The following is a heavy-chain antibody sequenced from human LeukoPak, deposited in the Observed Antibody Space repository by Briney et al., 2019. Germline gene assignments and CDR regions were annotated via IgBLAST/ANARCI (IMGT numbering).Heavy chain of an antibody. V-gene: IGHV1-18*01. Sequence: ASVKVSCKASGYTFTSYGISWLRQAPGQGLEWMGWISAYNGNTNYAQKLQGRVTMTTDTSTSTAYMELRSLRSDDTAVYYCARARFVTTVFDIWGQGTMVTVSS. CDR3: ARARFVTTVFDI. CDR1: GYTFTSYG. D-gene: IGHD1-14*01. CDR2: ISAYNGNT. J-gene: IGHJ3*02.